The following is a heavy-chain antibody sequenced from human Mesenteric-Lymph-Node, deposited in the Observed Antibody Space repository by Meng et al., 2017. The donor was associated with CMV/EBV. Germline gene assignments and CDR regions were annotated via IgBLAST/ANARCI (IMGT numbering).Heavy chain of an antibody. Sequence: SGPTLVKPTETLTLTCSVSGFSLRNAETGVAWIRQPPGKALEWLAQIFSNDEKSYSTSLRDRLTISKDTSKSQVVLIMTTMDPVDTATYYCARFMVDSGYFRFDYWGQGVLVTVSS. D-gene: IGHD6-25*01. CDR1: GFSLRNAETG. CDR3: ARFMVDSGYFRFDY. J-gene: IGHJ4*02. V-gene: IGHV2-26*01. CDR2: IFSNDEK.